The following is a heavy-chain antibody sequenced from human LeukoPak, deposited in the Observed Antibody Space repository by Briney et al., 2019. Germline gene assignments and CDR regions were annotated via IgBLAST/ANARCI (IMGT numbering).Heavy chain of an antibody. CDR2: IYLDDSDT. CDR3: ARPNITSYYDSRGYDAFDV. J-gene: IGHJ3*01. V-gene: IGHV5-51*01. D-gene: IGHD3-22*01. CDR1: GYSFPDYC. Sequence: GESLKISCKASGYSFPDYCIAWVRHVPGKGMEWMGIIYLDDSDTRYSPCFQGKVTISADKSGSIAYLQWSSLKASDTAMYYGARPNITSYYDSRGYDAFDVWGQGTMVIVSS.